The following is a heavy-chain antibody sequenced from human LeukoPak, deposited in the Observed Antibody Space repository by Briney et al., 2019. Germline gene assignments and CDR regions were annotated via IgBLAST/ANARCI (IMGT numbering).Heavy chain of an antibody. CDR3: ARGTEQWLVRGGRGSFDP. CDR1: GYTFTDSY. V-gene: IGHV1-2*02. J-gene: IGHJ5*02. Sequence: GASVKVSCKASGYTFTDSYMHWVRQAPGQGLEWMGWINPNTGGTNYEQKFQGRVTMTRDTSVSTVYMDLNGLRSDDTAVYYCARGTEQWLVRGGRGSFDPWGQGTLVTVSS. D-gene: IGHD6-19*01. CDR2: INPNTGGT.